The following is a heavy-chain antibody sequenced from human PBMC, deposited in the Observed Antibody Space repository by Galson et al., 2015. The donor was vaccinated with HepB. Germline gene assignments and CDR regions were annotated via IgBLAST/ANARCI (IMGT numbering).Heavy chain of an antibody. J-gene: IGHJ4*02. V-gene: IGHV1-18*04. Sequence: SVKVSCKASGYTFTSYGISWVRQAPGQGLEWMGWISAYNGNTNYAQKLQGRVTMTTDTSTSTAYMELRSLRSDDTAVYYCARVRGVYYYDPVDYWGQGTLVTVSS. CDR3: ARVRGVYYYDPVDY. CDR1: GYTFTSYG. CDR2: ISAYNGNT. D-gene: IGHD3-22*01.